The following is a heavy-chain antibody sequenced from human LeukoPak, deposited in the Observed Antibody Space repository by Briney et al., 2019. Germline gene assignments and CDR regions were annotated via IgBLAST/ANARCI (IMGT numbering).Heavy chain of an antibody. CDR2: INTNTGNP. Sequence: ASVKVSCKASGYTFTNYAMNWVRQAPGRGLEWMGWINTNTGNPTYAQGFTGRFVFSLDTSVSTAYLQISSLQAEDTAVYYCARWYSSHWESRFDYWGQGTLVTVSS. CDR3: ARWYSSHWESRFDY. D-gene: IGHD6-19*01. V-gene: IGHV7-4-1*02. J-gene: IGHJ4*02. CDR1: GYTFTNYA.